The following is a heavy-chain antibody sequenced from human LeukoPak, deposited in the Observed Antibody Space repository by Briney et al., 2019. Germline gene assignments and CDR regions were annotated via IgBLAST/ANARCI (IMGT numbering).Heavy chain of an antibody. CDR1: GFTFSSYS. D-gene: IGHD3-22*01. J-gene: IGHJ4*02. Sequence: GGSLRLSCAASGFTFSSYSMNWVRQAPGKGLEWVSYISSSSSTIYYADSVKGRFTTSRDNAKNSLYLQMNSLRAEDTAVYYCARDWPGDSSGYPDYWGQGTLVTVSS. V-gene: IGHV3-48*01. CDR2: ISSSSSTI. CDR3: ARDWPGDSSGYPDY.